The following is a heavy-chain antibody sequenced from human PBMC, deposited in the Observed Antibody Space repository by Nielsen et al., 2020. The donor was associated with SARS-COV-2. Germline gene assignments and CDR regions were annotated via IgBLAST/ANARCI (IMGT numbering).Heavy chain of an antibody. Sequence: ASVKVSCKTSGYTFTSFAIHWVRQAPGQSLEWMGWINAGNGNTKYSQKFQGRVTMTRDTSANTAYMELSSLSSEDTAVYYCARYVKVDGAAAYYYYGMDVWGQGTTVTVSS. CDR1: GYTFTSFA. CDR3: ARYVKVDGAAAYYYYGMDV. CDR2: INAGNGNT. V-gene: IGHV1-3*01. J-gene: IGHJ6*02. D-gene: IGHD6-13*01.